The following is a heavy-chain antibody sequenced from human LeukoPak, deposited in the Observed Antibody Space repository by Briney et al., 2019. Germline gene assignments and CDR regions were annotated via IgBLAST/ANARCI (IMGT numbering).Heavy chain of an antibody. J-gene: IGHJ4*02. CDR3: ARPSRFEGPYSNYVY. D-gene: IGHD4-11*01. Sequence: GASVKVSCKASGYTFTGYFIHWVRQAPGQGLEWMGWINPNSGGTNYAQKFQGRVTMTRDTSISTAYMELSRLRSDDTAVYYCARPSRFEGPYSNYVYWGQGTLVTVSS. CDR1: GYTFTGYF. CDR2: INPNSGGT. V-gene: IGHV1-2*02.